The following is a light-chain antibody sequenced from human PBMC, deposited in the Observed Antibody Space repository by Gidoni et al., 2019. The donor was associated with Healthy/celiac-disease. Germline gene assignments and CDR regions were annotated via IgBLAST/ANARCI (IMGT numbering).Light chain of an antibody. CDR3: QQSYSNPIT. Sequence: IRLPHSPSSLSASVGDRVTITCRASQSISSYLHWYQQKPGKAPKLLINAASSWQSGVPSRFSGSGSGTDFTLTISSLQPEDFATYYCQQSYSNPITFGQGTRLEIK. CDR1: QSISSY. CDR2: AAS. V-gene: IGKV1-39*01. J-gene: IGKJ5*01.